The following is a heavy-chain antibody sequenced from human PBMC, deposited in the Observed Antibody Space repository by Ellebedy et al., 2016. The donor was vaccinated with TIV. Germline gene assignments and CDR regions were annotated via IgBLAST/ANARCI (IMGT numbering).Heavy chain of an antibody. CDR1: GHIFTAYS. CDR3: ATREWVDPMDV. Sequence: ASVKVSCXASGHIFTAYSMHWLRQAPGQRPEWMGWINTGNGNTKYSQMFQDRVIVSWDTSANLASMQLSSLVSGDTAVYYCATREWVDPMDVWGQGTTVTVSS. V-gene: IGHV1-3*04. J-gene: IGHJ6*02. CDR2: INTGNGNT. D-gene: IGHD3-3*01.